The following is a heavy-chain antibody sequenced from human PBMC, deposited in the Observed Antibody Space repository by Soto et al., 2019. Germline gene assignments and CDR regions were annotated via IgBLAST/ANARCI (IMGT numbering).Heavy chain of an antibody. J-gene: IGHJ5*02. Sequence: VASVKVSCKASGYTFTSYAMHWVRQAPGQRLEWMGWINAGNGNTKYSQKFQGRVTITRDTSASTAYMELSSLRSEDTAVYYCARSEADIVATISRAWFDPWGQGTLVTVSS. D-gene: IGHD5-12*01. CDR3: ARSEADIVATISRAWFDP. V-gene: IGHV1-3*01. CDR1: GYTFTSYA. CDR2: INAGNGNT.